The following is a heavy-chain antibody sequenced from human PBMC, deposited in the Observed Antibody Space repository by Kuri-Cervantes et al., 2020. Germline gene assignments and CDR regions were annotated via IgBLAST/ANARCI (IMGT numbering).Heavy chain of an antibody. CDR2: ISSSGSTI. Sequence: SLKISCAASGFTFSDYYMGWIRQAPGKGLEWVSYISSSGSTIYYADSVKGRFTISRDNAKNSLYLQMNSLRAEDTAVYYCARGGRGEDYFDYWGQGTLVTVSS. V-gene: IGHV3-11*01. J-gene: IGHJ4*02. D-gene: IGHD3-10*01. CDR1: GFTFSDYY. CDR3: ARGGRGEDYFDY.